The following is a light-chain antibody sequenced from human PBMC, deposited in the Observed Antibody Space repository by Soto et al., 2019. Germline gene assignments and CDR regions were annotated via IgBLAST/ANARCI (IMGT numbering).Light chain of an antibody. CDR1: QSISHY. V-gene: IGKV1-39*01. J-gene: IGKJ5*01. Sequence: IQIAQSPSSLSASFGDRITLPFRASQSISHYLSWYLVKPGEAPKLLIYGASTLRTGVPSRDSGSGSGTDFTLTISSLQPEDFATYYCQQSFNIPVTFGQGTRLEIK. CDR2: GAS. CDR3: QQSFNIPVT.